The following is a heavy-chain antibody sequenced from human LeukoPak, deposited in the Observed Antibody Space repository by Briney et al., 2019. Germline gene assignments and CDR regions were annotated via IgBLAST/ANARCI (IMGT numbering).Heavy chain of an antibody. V-gene: IGHV1-18*01. J-gene: IGHJ4*02. CDR2: ISAYNGNT. D-gene: IGHD6-19*01. Sequence: ASVKVSCKASGYTFTSYGISWVRQAPGQGLEWKGWISAYNGNTNYAQKLQGRVTMTTDTSTSTAYMELRSLRSDDTAVYYCARNLYSSGWYRFDYWGQGTLVTVSS. CDR1: GYTFTSYG. CDR3: ARNLYSSGWYRFDY.